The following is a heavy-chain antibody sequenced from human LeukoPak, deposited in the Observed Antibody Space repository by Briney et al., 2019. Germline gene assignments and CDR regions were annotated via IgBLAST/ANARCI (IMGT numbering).Heavy chain of an antibody. V-gene: IGHV1-69*06. Sequence: SVTVSCKASGGTFSSYAISWVRQAPGQGLEWMGGIIPIFGTANYAQKFQGRVTITADKSTSTAYMELSSLRSEDTAVYYCARDHGGAANWFDPWGQGTLVTVSS. CDR1: GGTFSSYA. CDR2: IIPIFGTA. D-gene: IGHD3-16*01. CDR3: ARDHGGAANWFDP. J-gene: IGHJ5*02.